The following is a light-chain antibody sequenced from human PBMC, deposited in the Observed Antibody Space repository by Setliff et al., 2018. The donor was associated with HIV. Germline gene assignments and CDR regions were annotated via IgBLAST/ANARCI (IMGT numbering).Light chain of an antibody. V-gene: IGLV1-44*01. J-gene: IGLJ2*01. CDR2: NHN. CDR1: SSNIGRNT. CDR3: AAWDDSLYAVV. Sequence: QSVLTQPPSASGTPGQRVTISCSGSSSNIGRNTINWYQQFPGTAPKLLIYNHNQRPSGVPDRFSGSKSGTSASLAISGLQPEDEGDYYCAAWDDSLYAVVFGGGTK.